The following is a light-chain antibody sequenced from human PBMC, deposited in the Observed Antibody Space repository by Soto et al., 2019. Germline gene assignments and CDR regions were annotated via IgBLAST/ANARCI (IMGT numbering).Light chain of an antibody. V-gene: IGKV3-11*01. Sequence: ILFAHSPTTPSFSPGERATPSCRASQSVSGYLAWYQQKPGQDPSLLIYDGSHRAAGIPSRFSGSGSGTDFTLTISGLDTEDFAVYYCQQRSNWLISFGPGTKVDI. CDR2: DGS. J-gene: IGKJ3*01. CDR1: QSVSGY. CDR3: QQRSNWLIS.